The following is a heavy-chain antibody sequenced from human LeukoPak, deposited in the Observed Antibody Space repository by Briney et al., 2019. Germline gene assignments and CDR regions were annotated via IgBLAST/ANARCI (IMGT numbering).Heavy chain of an antibody. CDR3: AREGGAMGYDFWSGYHGAFDI. Sequence: GGSLRLSCAASGFTFSSSAMTWVRQAPGKGLEWVANIKQDGSEKYYVDSVKGRFTISRDNAKNSLYLQMNGLRAEDTAVYYCAREGGAMGYDFWSGYHGAFDIWGQGTMVTVSS. CDR2: IKQDGSEK. D-gene: IGHD3-3*01. CDR1: GFTFSSSA. J-gene: IGHJ3*02. V-gene: IGHV3-7*01.